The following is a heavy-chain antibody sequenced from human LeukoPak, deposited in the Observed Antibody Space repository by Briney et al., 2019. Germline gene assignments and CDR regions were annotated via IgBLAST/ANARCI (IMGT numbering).Heavy chain of an antibody. J-gene: IGHJ4*02. Sequence: GGSLRLSCAASGFAFSSYWMSWVRQAPGKGLEWVANIKQDGSEKYYVDSVKGRFTISRDNAKNSLYLQMNSLRAEDTAVYYCARDLPDYAITFGGVIAPFDYWGQGTLVTVSS. D-gene: IGHD3-16*02. V-gene: IGHV3-7*01. CDR2: IKQDGSEK. CDR1: GFAFSSYW. CDR3: ARDLPDYAITFGGVIAPFDY.